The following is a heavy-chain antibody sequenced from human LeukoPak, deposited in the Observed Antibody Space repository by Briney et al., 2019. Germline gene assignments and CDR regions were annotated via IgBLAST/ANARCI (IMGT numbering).Heavy chain of an antibody. CDR3: ARHDDHLAFDI. J-gene: IGHJ3*02. D-gene: IGHD3-3*01. CDR1: GGSISSYY. Sequence: PSETLSLTCTVSGGSISSYYWSWIRQPPGKGLEWLGNVYYTGTTYYNPSLESRVTISVDTSNNQFSLKLSSVTAADTAVYYCARHDDHLAFDIWGQGTMVTVSS. V-gene: IGHV4-59*08. CDR2: VYYTGTT.